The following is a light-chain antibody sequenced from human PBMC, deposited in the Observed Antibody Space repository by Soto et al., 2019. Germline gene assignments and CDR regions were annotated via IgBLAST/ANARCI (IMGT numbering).Light chain of an antibody. J-gene: IGKJ3*01. CDR1: QSISRH. V-gene: IGKV1-39*01. CDR2: AAS. Sequence: DIQMTQSPSSLSASVGDRVTITCRASQSISRHLNWYQQKQGRAPNLLIYAASSLQSGVPSRFSGSGSGTDFSLTVSSLQPEDFATYYCQQSYSSPPLFTFGPGTKVDLK. CDR3: QQSYSSPPLFT.